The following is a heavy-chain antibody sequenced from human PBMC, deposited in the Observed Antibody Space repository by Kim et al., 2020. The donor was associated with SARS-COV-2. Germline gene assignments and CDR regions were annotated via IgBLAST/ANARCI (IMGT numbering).Heavy chain of an antibody. CDR3: AREWAPSIPNYYYYYGMDV. CDR2: INTNTGNP. CDR1: GYTFTSYA. D-gene: IGHD1-26*01. J-gene: IGHJ6*02. Sequence: ASVKVSCKASGYTFTSYAMNWVRQAPGQGLEWMGWINTNTGNPTYAQGFTGRFVFSLDTSVSTAYLQISSLKAEDTAVYYCAREWAPSIPNYYYYYGMDVWGQGTTVTVSS. V-gene: IGHV7-4-1*02.